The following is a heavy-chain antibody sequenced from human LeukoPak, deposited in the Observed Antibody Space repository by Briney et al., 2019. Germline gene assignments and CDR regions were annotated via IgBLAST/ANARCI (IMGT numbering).Heavy chain of an antibody. CDR3: ARDREVGATGYYFDY. CDR1: GGSFSGYY. V-gene: IGHV4-34*01. D-gene: IGHD1-26*01. Sequence: SETLSLTCAVYGGSFSGYYWSWIRQPPGKGLEWIGEINHSGSTNYNPSLKSRVTISVDTSKNQFSLKLSSVTAADTAVYYCARDREVGATGYYFDYWGQGTLVTVSS. J-gene: IGHJ4*02. CDR2: INHSGST.